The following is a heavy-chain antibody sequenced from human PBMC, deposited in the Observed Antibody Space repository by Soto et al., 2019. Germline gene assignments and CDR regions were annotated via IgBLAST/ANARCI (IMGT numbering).Heavy chain of an antibody. CDR1: GFTFSSYA. V-gene: IGHV3-23*01. D-gene: IGHD3-22*01. CDR3: AKDPDYYDSSGYLTSH. CDR2: ISGSGGST. J-gene: IGHJ4*02. Sequence: GGSLRLSCAASGFTFSSYAMSWVRQAPGKGLEWVSAISGSGGSTYYADSVKGRFTISRDNSKNTLYLQMNSLRAEDTAVYYCAKDPDYYDSSGYLTSHWGQGTLVTVSS.